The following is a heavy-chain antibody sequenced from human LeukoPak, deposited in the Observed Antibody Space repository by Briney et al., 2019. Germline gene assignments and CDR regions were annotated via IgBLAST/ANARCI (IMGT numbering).Heavy chain of an antibody. D-gene: IGHD3-10*01. CDR1: GGSISSYY. V-gene: IGHV4-59*01. J-gene: IGHJ4*02. Sequence: SETLSLTCTVSGGSISSYYWSWIRQPPGKGLEWIGYIYYSGSTNYNPSLKSRVTISVDTSKNQFSLKLSSVTAADTAVYYCARARGGGLDYWGQGTLVTVSS. CDR2: IYYSGST. CDR3: ARARGGGLDY.